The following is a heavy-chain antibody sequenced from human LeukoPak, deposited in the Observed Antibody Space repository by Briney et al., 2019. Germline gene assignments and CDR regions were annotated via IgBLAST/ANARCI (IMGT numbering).Heavy chain of an antibody. V-gene: IGHV5-51*01. CDR2: IYPGDSDT. D-gene: IGHD3-22*01. CDR1: GYSFTSYW. CDR3: ASLGYYDSSGYSHHAFDI. Sequence: GESLKISCKGSGYSFTSYWIGWVRQMPGKGLEWMGIIYPGDSDTRYSPSFQGQVTISADKSISTAYLQWSSLKASDTAMYYCASLGYYDSSGYSHHAFDIWGQGTMVTVSS. J-gene: IGHJ3*02.